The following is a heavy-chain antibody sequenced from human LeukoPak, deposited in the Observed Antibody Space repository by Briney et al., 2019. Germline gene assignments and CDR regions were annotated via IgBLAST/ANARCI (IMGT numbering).Heavy chain of an antibody. CDR3: ARISTNTWYNFDY. V-gene: IGHV3-48*03. CDR1: GFTLSSYW. CDR2: ISSGGGSI. D-gene: IGHD2-2*01. J-gene: IGHJ4*02. Sequence: SGGSLRLSCEASGFTLSSYWMHWVRQAPGKGLEWVSYISSGGGSIYYADSVKGRFTISRDNAKYSLYLQMNSLRGEDTAVYYCARISTNTWYNFDYWGQGTLVTVSS.